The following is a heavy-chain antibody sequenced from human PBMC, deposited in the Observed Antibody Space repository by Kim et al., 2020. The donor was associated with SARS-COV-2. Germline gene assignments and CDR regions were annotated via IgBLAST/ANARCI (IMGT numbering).Heavy chain of an antibody. V-gene: IGHV4-34*01. CDR3: ARGRAGVVPSPVLGLGPYYDYYAMDV. J-gene: IGHJ6*02. D-gene: IGHD2-8*02. CDR1: GGSFSDYK. Sequence: SETLSLTCAVYGGSFSDYKWTWIRQPPGKGLEWIGEINHSGSTRLSPSLKSRLTISLDASKSQFSLRLKSLTATDTAVYYCARGRAGVVPSPVLGLGPYYDYYAMDVWGRGTPVAVSS. CDR2: INHSGST.